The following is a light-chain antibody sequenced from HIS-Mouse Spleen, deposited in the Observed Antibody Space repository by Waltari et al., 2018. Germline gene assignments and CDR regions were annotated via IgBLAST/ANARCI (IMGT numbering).Light chain of an antibody. V-gene: IGLV3-19*01. J-gene: IGLJ3*02. Sequence: SSELTQDPAVSVALGQTVRITCQGDRLRSYYASWYQQKPGQAPVLVIYGKNNRPSGFPDRFSGSSSGNTASLTITGAQAEDEADYYCNSRDSSGNHWVFGGGTKLTVL. CDR2: GKN. CDR1: RLRSYY. CDR3: NSRDSSGNHWV.